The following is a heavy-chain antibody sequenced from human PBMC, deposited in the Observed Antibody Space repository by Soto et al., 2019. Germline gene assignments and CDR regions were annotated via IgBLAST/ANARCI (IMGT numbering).Heavy chain of an antibody. Sequence: QVQLVESGGGGVQPGGSLRLSCAASGFTFSHYGIHWVRQAQGKGLEWLAVISYDESNKHYADSVKVRFTVSRDNSKNPLYLQMNSLRAEDTAVYFCARYSGKYQGPIDYWGQGTLVTVSS. D-gene: IGHD1-26*01. CDR3: ARYSGKYQGPIDY. CDR1: GFTFSHYG. J-gene: IGHJ4*02. V-gene: IGHV3-30*03. CDR2: ISYDESNK.